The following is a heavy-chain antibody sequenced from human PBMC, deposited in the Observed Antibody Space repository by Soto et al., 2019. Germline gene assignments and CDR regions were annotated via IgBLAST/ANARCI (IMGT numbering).Heavy chain of an antibody. CDR2: ISSSDSTI. J-gene: IGHJ4*02. D-gene: IGHD6-6*01. CDR3: ARGGAARPDY. CDR1: GFTFSNYG. V-gene: IGHV3-48*02. Sequence: EVQLVESGGGLVQRGGSLRLSCAVSGFTFSNYGLNWVRQAPGKGLAWVSYISSSDSTIQYADSVKRRLTISRDNAKNSLYLQMNSLRDEDTAVYYCARGGAARPDYWGQGTLVTVSS.